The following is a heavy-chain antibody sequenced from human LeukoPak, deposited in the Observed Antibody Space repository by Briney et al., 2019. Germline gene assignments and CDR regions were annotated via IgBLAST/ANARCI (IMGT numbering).Heavy chain of an antibody. CDR3: ARNAASGLDY. V-gene: IGHV1-46*01. Sequence: ASVKASCKASGYTFTNYYLHWVRQAPGQGLEWMGFINPAGGSTSYAQKFQGRVTMTRATSTSTVYMELSSLRSDDTAVYYCARNAASGLDYWGQGTLVTVSS. CDR1: GYTFTNYY. CDR2: INPAGGST. J-gene: IGHJ4*02. D-gene: IGHD2-15*01.